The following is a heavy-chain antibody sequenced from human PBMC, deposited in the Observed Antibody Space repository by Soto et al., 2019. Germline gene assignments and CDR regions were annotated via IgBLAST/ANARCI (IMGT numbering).Heavy chain of an antibody. CDR2: IYYSGST. J-gene: IGHJ4*02. D-gene: IGHD6-13*01. V-gene: IGHV4-31*03. CDR1: GGSIISCGYY. CDR3: SAAASGHYFDY. Sequence: SETLSLTCTVSGGSIISCGYYWSLIRQHPGKGLEWIGYIYYSGSTYYNPSLKSRVTISVDTSKNQFSLKLSSVTAADTAVYYCSAAASGHYFDYWGQGTLVTVS.